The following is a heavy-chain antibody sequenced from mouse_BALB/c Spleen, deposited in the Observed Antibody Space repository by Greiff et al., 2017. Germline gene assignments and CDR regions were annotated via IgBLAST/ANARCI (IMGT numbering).Heavy chain of an antibody. J-gene: IGHJ3*01. V-gene: IGHV6-6*02. CDR1: GFTFSSYW. CDR2: IRLKSDNYAT. D-gene: IGHD2-14*01. Sequence: EVKLVESGGGLVQPGGSMKLSCVASGFTFSSYWMSWVRQSPEKGLEWVAEIRLKSDNYATHYAESVKGKFTISRDDSKSRLYLQMNSLRAEDTGIYYCTGYDGVEAYWGQGTLVTVSA. CDR3: TGYDGVEAY.